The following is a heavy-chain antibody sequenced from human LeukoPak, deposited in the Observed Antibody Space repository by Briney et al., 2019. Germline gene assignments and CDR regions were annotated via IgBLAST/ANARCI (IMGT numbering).Heavy chain of an antibody. CDR2: IVGDSTIE. D-gene: IGHD5-18*01. V-gene: IGHV3-23*01. J-gene: IGHJ6*03. CDR3: ARQPYFYYYLDV. Sequence: GFLRLSCAASGFAFNNDAMTWVRQPPGKGLEWVSTIVGDSTIEYYADSVKGRFTISSDNSKTMLFLHMNSLRAEDTAIYYCARQPYFYYYLDVWGKGTTVTVTS. CDR1: GFAFNNDA.